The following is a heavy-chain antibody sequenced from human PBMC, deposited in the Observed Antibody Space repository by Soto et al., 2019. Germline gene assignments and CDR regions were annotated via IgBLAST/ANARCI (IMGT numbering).Heavy chain of an antibody. D-gene: IGHD3-10*01. Sequence: GGSLRLSCAASGFTFTSYGMNWVRQAPGKGLEWVALIWYDGSNKYYVDSVKGRFTISRDNSENTLYLQMNGLRAEDTAVYYCARDGGHYGLGRSCFDYWGQGTLVTVSS. CDR2: IWYDGSNK. V-gene: IGHV3-33*01. CDR3: ARDGGHYGLGRSCFDY. J-gene: IGHJ4*02. CDR1: GFTFTSYG.